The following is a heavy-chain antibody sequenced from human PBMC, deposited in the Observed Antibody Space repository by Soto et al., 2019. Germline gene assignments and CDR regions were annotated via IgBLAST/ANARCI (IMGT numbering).Heavy chain of an antibody. D-gene: IGHD1-1*01. CDR1: GGSVSSGSYY. CDR3: ARVKVANWNDVHWFAP. CDR2: IYYSGST. V-gene: IGHV4-61*01. Sequence: SETLSLTCTVSGGSVSSGSYYWSWIRQPPGKGLEWIGYIYYSGSTNYNPSLKSRVTISVDTSKNQFSLKLSSVTAADTAVYYCARVKVANWNDVHWFAPWGQGTLVTVSS. J-gene: IGHJ5*02.